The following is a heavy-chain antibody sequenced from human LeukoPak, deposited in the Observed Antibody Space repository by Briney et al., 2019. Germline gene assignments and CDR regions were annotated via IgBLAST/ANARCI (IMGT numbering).Heavy chain of an antibody. D-gene: IGHD3-22*01. CDR1: GFTFSRYW. J-gene: IGHJ3*02. CDR2: IKQDGSEK. Sequence: PGGSLRLSCAASGFTFSRYWMSWVRQAPGKGLEWVANIKQDGSEKYYVDSVKGRFTISRDNAKNSLCLAMNSLRAEDTALYYCARDRHYYDSSGYYCVDAFDIWGQGTTVTVSS. V-gene: IGHV3-7*04. CDR3: ARDRHYYDSSGYYCVDAFDI.